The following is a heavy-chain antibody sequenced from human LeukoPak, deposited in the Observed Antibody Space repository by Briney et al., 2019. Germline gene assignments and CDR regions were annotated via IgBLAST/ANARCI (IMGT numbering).Heavy chain of an antibody. V-gene: IGHV3-23*01. CDR3: ARGGPAAGRFDY. D-gene: IGHD6-13*01. J-gene: IGHJ4*02. Sequence: GGSLRLSCAASGFTFSSSAMSWVRQAPGKGLEWVSTISGSGSGSSTYYADSVKGRFTISRDNSKNTLYLQMNSLRAEDTAVYYCARGGPAAGRFDYWGQGTLVTVSS. CDR1: GFTFSSSA. CDR2: ISGSGSGSST.